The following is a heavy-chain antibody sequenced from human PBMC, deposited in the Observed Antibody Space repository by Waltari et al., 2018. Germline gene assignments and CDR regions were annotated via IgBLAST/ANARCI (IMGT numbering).Heavy chain of an antibody. V-gene: IGHV3-30-3*01. CDR3: ARGTGSGSVLVDH. J-gene: IGHJ4*02. Sequence: QVQLVASGGGVVQPGTSLRLSCAASGFSFSNYAMHWVRQTPGKGLGWVTLVSHDGSTIRYAESVRGRFSISRDKSRDTLYLQMNSLTTDDSAIYYCARGTGSGSVLVDHWGQGTLVTVST. D-gene: IGHD3-10*01. CDR2: VSHDGSTI. CDR1: GFSFSNYA.